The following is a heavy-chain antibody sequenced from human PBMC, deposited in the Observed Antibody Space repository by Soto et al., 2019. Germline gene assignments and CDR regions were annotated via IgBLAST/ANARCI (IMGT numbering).Heavy chain of an antibody. J-gene: IGHJ4*02. D-gene: IGHD5-12*01. V-gene: IGHV3-7*01. CDR3: ARDIGFDYVN. Sequence: PGGSLRLSCAASGFTFTRYSMNWVRQAPGKGLEWVASIKEDGSEIYYLQSVRGRFAISRDSAGNALQLAMNYLSAEDTATYFCARDIGFDYVNWGQGTLVTVSS. CDR2: IKEDGSEI. CDR1: GFTFTRYS.